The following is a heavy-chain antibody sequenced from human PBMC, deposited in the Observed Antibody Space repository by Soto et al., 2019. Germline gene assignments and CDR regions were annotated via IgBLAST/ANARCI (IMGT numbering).Heavy chain of an antibody. V-gene: IGHV3-33*01. D-gene: IGHD4-17*01. CDR3: AREGVSDYGDFRPYFDY. CDR1: GFTFSSYG. CDR2: IWYDGSNK. J-gene: IGHJ4*02. Sequence: GGSLRLSCAASGFTFSSYGMHWVRQAPGKGLEWVAVIWYDGSNKYYADSVKGRFTISRDNSKNTLYLQMNSLRAEDTAVYYCAREGVSDYGDFRPYFDYWGQGTLVTVSS.